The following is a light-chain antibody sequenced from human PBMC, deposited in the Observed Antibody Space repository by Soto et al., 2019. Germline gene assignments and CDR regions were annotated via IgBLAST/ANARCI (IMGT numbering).Light chain of an antibody. CDR2: DAS. CDR1: QDIRKH. V-gene: IGKV1-33*01. J-gene: IGKJ1*01. CDR3: QQYDDFPQT. Sequence: EIQMTQSPSSLSASVGDRVTITCHASQDIRKHLAWYQQIPGKAPKLLISDASDLQTGDPSRFSGRGSGADYTFSISSLQPEDVGTYFCQQYDDFPQTFGQGTRVDIK.